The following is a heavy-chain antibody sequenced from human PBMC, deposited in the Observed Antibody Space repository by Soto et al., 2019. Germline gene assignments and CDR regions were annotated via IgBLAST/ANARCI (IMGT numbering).Heavy chain of an antibody. Sequence: ASETLSLTCTVSGGSISSGGYYWSWIRQHPGKGLEWIGYIYYSGSTYYNPSLKSRVTISVDTSKNQFSLKLSSVTAADTAVYYCARDEAGSYYMDVWGKGTTDTVSS. J-gene: IGHJ6*03. V-gene: IGHV4-31*03. CDR1: GGSISSGGYY. CDR3: ARDEAGSYYMDV. CDR2: IYYSGST. D-gene: IGHD1-1*01.